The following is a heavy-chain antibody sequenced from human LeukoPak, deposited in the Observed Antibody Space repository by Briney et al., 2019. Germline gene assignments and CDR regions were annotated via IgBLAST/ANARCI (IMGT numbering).Heavy chain of an antibody. CDR2: ISSSSSYI. CDR3: ARGDYDILTGYYWPFDY. V-gene: IGHV3-21*01. D-gene: IGHD3-9*01. Sequence: GGSLRLSCAASGSTFSSYSMNWVRQAPGKGLEWVSSISSSSSYIYYADSVKGRFTISRDNAKNSLYLQMNSLRAEDTAVYYCARGDYDILTGYYWPFDYWGQGTLVTVSS. J-gene: IGHJ4*02. CDR1: GSTFSSYS.